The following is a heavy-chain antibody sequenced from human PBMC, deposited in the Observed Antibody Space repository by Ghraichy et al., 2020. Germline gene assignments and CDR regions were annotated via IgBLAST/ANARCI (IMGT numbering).Heavy chain of an antibody. J-gene: IGHJ4*02. D-gene: IGHD6-19*01. V-gene: IGHV4-59*01. CDR2: VYYKGNT. Sequence: TLSLTCTVSGGSINTYYWSWIRQPPGKGLEWIGYVYYKGNTNYNPSLDSRVTISVDTSKNRFSLNLISVTAADTAVYYCARGSGGWEYYFDYWGQGSLVTVSS. CDR1: GGSINTYY. CDR3: ARGSGGWEYYFDY.